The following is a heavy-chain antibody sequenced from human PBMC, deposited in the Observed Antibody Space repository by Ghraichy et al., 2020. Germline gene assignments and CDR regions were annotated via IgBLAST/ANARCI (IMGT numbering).Heavy chain of an antibody. CDR1: GFTFSNAW. CDR3: TTEGGYTN. Sequence: GGSLRLSCAASGFTFSNAWMSWVRQAPGKGLEWVGGIKSKTDGGTTDYAAPVKGRFTISRDDSKNTLYLQMNSLKTEDTAVYYCTTEGGYTNWGQGTLVTVSS. D-gene: IGHD5-18*01. J-gene: IGHJ3*01. V-gene: IGHV3-15*01. CDR2: IKSKTDGGTT.